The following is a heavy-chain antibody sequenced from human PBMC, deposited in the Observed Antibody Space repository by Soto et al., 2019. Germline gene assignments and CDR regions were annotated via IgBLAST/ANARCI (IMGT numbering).Heavy chain of an antibody. J-gene: IGHJ4*02. Sequence: GGSLRLSCAASGFSIKTYAMNWVRQAPGKGLEWVSVISGSGASIYYADSVKGRFSISRDYSKNTVYLQMNSLRPEDTAVYYCAKDQVEYCSAFCCFGAFDCWGQETLFAVSS. D-gene: IGHD2-15*01. V-gene: IGHV3-23*01. CDR2: ISGSGASI. CDR1: GFSIKTYA. CDR3: AKDQVEYCSAFCCFGAFDC.